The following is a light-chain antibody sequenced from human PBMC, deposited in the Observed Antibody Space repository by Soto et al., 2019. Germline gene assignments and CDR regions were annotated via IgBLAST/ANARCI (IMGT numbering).Light chain of an antibody. CDR2: DVS. V-gene: IGLV2-11*01. CDR3: CSYAGSVV. CDR1: ISDVGGYNY. J-gene: IGLJ2*01. Sequence: QSVLTQPRSVSGSPGQSVTISCTGTISDVGGYNYVSWYQQHPGKAPKLMIYDVSKRPSGVPDRFSGSKSGNTASLTISGLKAEDEADYYCCSYAGSVVFGGGTKVTVL.